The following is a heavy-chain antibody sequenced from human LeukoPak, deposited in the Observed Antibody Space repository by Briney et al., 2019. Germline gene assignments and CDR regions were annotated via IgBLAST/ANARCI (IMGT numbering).Heavy chain of an antibody. D-gene: IGHD1-1*01. J-gene: IGHJ4*01. V-gene: IGHV3-48*01. CDR1: GFTFSNYW. CDR3: ASGIRERGFDY. CDR2: ISSTSSTI. Sequence: GGSLRLSCAASGFTFSNYWMNWVRQAPGKGLEWVSYISSTSSTIYYADSVKGRFTISRDNAKNSLYLQMNSLRPDDTALYFCASGIRERGFDYWGHGTLVTVSS.